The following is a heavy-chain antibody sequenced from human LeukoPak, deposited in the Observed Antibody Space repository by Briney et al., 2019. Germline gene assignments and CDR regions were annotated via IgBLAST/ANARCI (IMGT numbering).Heavy chain of an antibody. V-gene: IGHV3-21*01. D-gene: IGHD3-10*01. CDR3: ARGRLGAMVRGVFPP. CDR2: ISTSSSHI. J-gene: IGHJ4*02. Sequence: GGSLTLSCAPSGFTFSSYSMNWVRQAPGKGPEWVSSISTSSSHIYHADSVKGRLTISRDNAKNSLYLQMSSLRAEDTAVYYCARGRLGAMVRGVFPPWGQGTLVTVSS. CDR1: GFTFSSYS.